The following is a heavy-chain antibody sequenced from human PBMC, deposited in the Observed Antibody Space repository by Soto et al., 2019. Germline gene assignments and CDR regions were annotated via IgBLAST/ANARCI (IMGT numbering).Heavy chain of an antibody. V-gene: IGHV1-69*13. J-gene: IGHJ4*02. CDR2: ILPVSAPP. CDR3: ATDSNYDVSNSF. D-gene: IGHD3-3*01. Sequence: ASVKVSCKASGGTLNNYAINWVRQAPGQGLEWMGGILPVSAPPDYAQKFQGRVSITADHSTSTVYMELSRLKSDDTAVYFCATDSNYDVSNSFWGQGTLVTVPQ. CDR1: GGTLNNYA.